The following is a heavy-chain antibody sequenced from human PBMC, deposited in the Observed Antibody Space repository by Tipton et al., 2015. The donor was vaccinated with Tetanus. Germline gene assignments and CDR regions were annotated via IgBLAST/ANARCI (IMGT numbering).Heavy chain of an antibody. CDR1: GYTVTGHY. V-gene: IGHV1-2*02. D-gene: IGHD1-26*01. CDR3: ARSGWGREWELLDN. CDR2: INPNSGGT. Sequence: QLVQSGAEVKKPGASVKVSCKASGYTVTGHYMHWVRQAPGQGLEWMGWINPNSGGTNYAQKFQGRVTMTRDTSISTAYMELSRLGSDDTAVYYCARSGWGREWELLDNWGQGTLVTVSS. J-gene: IGHJ4*02.